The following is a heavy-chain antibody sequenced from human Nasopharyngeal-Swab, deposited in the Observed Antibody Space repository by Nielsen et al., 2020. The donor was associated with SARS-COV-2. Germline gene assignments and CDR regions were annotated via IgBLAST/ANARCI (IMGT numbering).Heavy chain of an antibody. D-gene: IGHD5-12*01. CDR3: ARRDPGWLKTHNWFDP. V-gene: IGHV4-34*01. CDR2: INHSGST. CDR1: GGSFSGYY. Sequence: SETLSLTCAVYGGSFSGYYWGWIRQPPGKGLEWIGEINHSGSTNYNPSLKSRVTISVDTSKNQFSLKLSSVTAADTAVYYCARRDPGWLKTHNWFDPWGQGTLVTVSS. J-gene: IGHJ5*02.